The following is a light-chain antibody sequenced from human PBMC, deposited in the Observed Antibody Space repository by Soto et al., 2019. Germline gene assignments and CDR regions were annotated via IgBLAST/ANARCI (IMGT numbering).Light chain of an antibody. CDR2: RNN. J-gene: IGLJ1*01. CDR1: TSNIGSNY. Sequence: QSLLTQPPSASGTPGQGVTISCSGSTSNIGSNYVYLYQQLPGTAPKLLIYRNNQRPSGVPDRFSGSKSGTSASLAISGLRSDDEADYFCATWDDSLNGFYVFGTGTKVTVL. CDR3: ATWDDSLNGFYV. V-gene: IGLV1-47*01.